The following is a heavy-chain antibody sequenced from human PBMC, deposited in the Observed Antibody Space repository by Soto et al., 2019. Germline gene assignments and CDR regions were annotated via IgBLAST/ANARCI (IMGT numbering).Heavy chain of an antibody. CDR1: GGTFSSYA. CDR2: IIPIFGTA. D-gene: IGHD1-7*01. CDR3: ARALSIDWNYRSGGMDV. Sequence: GASVKVSCKASGGTFSSYAISWVRQAPGQGLEWMGGIIPIFGTANYAQKFQGRVTITADESTSTAYMELSSLRSEDTAVYYCARALSIDWNYRSGGMDVWGQGTTVTVSS. V-gene: IGHV1-69*13. J-gene: IGHJ6*02.